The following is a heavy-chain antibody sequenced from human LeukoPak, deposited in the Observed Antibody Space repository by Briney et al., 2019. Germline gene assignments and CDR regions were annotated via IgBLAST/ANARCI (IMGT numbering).Heavy chain of an antibody. J-gene: IGHJ4*02. D-gene: IGHD1-26*01. CDR1: GFTFSSYG. Sequence: GGSLRLSCAAPGFTFSSYGMHWVRQAPGKGLEWVAFIRYDGSNKYYADSVKGRFTISRDNSKNTLYLQMNSLRAEDTAVYYCAKDFRIVGATPGYWGQGTLVTVSS. CDR2: IRYDGSNK. V-gene: IGHV3-30*02. CDR3: AKDFRIVGATPGY.